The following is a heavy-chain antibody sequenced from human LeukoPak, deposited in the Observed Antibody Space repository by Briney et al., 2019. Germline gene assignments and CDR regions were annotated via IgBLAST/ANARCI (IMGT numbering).Heavy chain of an antibody. CDR1: GFTFINYW. CDR2: IDGDGSQK. V-gene: IGHV3-7*03. D-gene: IGHD3-3*02. CDR3: ATDKAFSAFDI. Sequence: PGGSLRLSCVASGFTFINYWMAWVRQAPGKGLEWVANIDGDGSQKYYVDSVEGRFTISRDNARNSLFLQMNSLRAEDTALYYCATDKAFSAFDIWGHGTLVIVSS. J-gene: IGHJ3*02.